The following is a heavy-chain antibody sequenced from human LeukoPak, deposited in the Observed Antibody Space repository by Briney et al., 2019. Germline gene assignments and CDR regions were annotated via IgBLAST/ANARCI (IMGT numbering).Heavy chain of an antibody. J-gene: IGHJ6*02. CDR3: ARGLIDYCSSTSCYWSDGMDV. V-gene: IGHV1-8*01. Sequence: ASVKVSCKASGYTFTSYDINWVRQATGQGLEWMGWMNPNSGSTGYAQKFQGRVTMTRNTSISTAYMELSSLRSEDTAVYYCARGLIDYCSSTSCYWSDGMDVWGQGTTVTVSS. CDR2: MNPNSGST. D-gene: IGHD2-2*01. CDR1: GYTFTSYD.